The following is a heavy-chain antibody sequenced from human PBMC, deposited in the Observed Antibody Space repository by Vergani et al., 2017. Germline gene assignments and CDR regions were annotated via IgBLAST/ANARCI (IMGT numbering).Heavy chain of an antibody. D-gene: IGHD3-10*01. CDR2: IYYSGST. CDR3: ARVLRSGSRSNWFDP. J-gene: IGHJ5*02. Sequence: QVQLQESGPGLVKPSQTLSLTCTVSGGSISSGGYYWSWIRQHPGKGLEWIWYIYYSGSTYYNPSLKSRVTISVDTSKNQFSLKLSSVTAADTAVYYCARVLRSGSRSNWFDPWGQGTLVTVSS. CDR1: GGSISSGGYY. V-gene: IGHV4-31*03.